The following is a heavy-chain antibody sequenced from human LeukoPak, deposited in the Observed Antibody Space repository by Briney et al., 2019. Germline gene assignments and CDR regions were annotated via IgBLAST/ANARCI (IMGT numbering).Heavy chain of an antibody. Sequence: SETLSLTCAVYGGSFSGYYWSWIRQPPGKGLEWIGEINHSGSTNYNPSLKSRVTISVDTSKNQFSLKLSSVTAADTAVYYCARRVSWYDYWGQGTLVTVSS. CDR1: GGSFSGYY. CDR2: INHSGST. J-gene: IGHJ4*02. D-gene: IGHD6-13*01. V-gene: IGHV4-34*01. CDR3: ARRVSWYDY.